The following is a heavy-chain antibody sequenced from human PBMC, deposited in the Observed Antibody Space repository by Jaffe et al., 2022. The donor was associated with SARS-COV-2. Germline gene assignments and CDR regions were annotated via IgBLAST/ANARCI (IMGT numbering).Heavy chain of an antibody. D-gene: IGHD3-10*01. CDR1: GGSISSYY. V-gene: IGHV4-59*01. Sequence: QVQLQESGPGLVKPSETLSLTCTVSGGSISSYYWSWIRQPPGKGLEWIGYIYYSGSTNYNPSLKSRVTISVDTSKNQFSLKLSSVTAADTAVYYCARGVLLWFGEPQVGAFDIWGQGTMVTVSS. CDR3: ARGVLLWFGEPQVGAFDI. CDR2: IYYSGST. J-gene: IGHJ3*02.